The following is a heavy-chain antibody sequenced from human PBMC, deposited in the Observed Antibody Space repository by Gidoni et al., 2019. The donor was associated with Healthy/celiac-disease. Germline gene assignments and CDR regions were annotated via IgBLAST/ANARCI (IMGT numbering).Heavy chain of an antibody. V-gene: IGHV1-18*04. CDR1: GYTFTSYG. J-gene: IGHJ4*02. D-gene: IGHD1-26*01. CDR3: AREAIVGATSPCDY. Sequence: VQLLQSGAEVKKPGASGKVSCKASGYTFTSYGISWGRQDPGQGLEWMGWVSAYNGNTNYAPKIQGRVTMTTDSSTSTAYMELRSLRSDDTAVYYCAREAIVGATSPCDYWGQGTLVTVSS. CDR2: VSAYNGNT.